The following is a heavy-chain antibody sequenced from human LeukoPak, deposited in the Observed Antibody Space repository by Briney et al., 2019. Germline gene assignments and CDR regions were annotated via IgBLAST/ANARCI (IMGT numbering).Heavy chain of an antibody. CDR2: TSNRGNTI. J-gene: IGHJ3*02. CDR1: GFTFRNFA. Sequence: GGSLRLSCAASGFTFRNFAMNWVRQAPGKGLKWVSYTSNRGNTIYYADSVKGRFTISRDNSKNTLYLQMNSLRAEDTAVYYCARARKDYYDSSGYYRAFDIWGQGTMVTVSS. CDR3: ARARKDYYDSSGYYRAFDI. D-gene: IGHD3-22*01. V-gene: IGHV3-48*01.